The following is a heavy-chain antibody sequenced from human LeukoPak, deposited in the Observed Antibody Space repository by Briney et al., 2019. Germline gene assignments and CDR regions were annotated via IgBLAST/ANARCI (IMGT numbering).Heavy chain of an antibody. J-gene: IGHJ4*02. CDR2: IIPIFGTA. CDR1: GGTFSSYA. V-gene: IGHV1-69*13. Sequence: ASVKVSCKASGGTFSSYAISWVRQAPGQGLEWMGGIIPIFGTANYAQKFQGRVTITADESTSTAYMELSSLRSEDTAVYYCVREGAHIQAIDYWGQGTLVTVSS. D-gene: IGHD2-21*01. CDR3: VREGAHIQAIDY.